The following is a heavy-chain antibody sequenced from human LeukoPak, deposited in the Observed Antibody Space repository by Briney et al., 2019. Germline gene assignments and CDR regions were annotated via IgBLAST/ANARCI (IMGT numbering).Heavy chain of an antibody. CDR3: ARDSYYDFWSGYIRIGENQHNWFDP. Sequence: SETLSLTCAVSGGSISSYYWNWMRQSPGKGLEWIGYIYHSGSTNYNPSLESRVTMSVDTSKNQFSLKLSSVTAADTAVYYCARDSYYDFWSGYIRIGENQHNWFDPWGQGTLVTVSS. D-gene: IGHD3-3*01. J-gene: IGHJ5*02. CDR2: IYHSGST. V-gene: IGHV4-59*01. CDR1: GGSISSYY.